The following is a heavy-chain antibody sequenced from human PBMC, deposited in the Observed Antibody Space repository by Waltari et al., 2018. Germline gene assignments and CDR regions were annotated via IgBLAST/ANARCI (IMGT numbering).Heavy chain of an antibody. V-gene: IGHV3-48*02. CDR1: GFTFSRSD. Sequence: EVQLVEAGGGLVQPGGYLNLPCAAPGFTFSRSDHHWVRQAPGKGLEWVSHIGPGGSNIGYADSVKGRITISRDNAQNSLYLIINSLTDEDTAVYYCARDQDWAFDYWGRGTLVTVSS. D-gene: IGHD2-21*01. J-gene: IGHJ4*02. CDR3: ARDQDWAFDY. CDR2: IGPGGSNI.